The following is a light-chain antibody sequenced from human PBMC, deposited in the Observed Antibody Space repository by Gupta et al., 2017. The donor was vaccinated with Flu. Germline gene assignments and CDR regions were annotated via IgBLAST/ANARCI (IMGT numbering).Light chain of an antibody. J-gene: IGKJ4*02. CDR3: QQSYSSPFT. Sequence: DIQMTQSPSSLSASVVDRVTITCRASQSISKYLNWYQQKPGKAPKLVIYGASSLSSGVPSRCSGSGSGTDFTLSISSLQPEDFATYFCQQSYSSPFTFGRGN. CDR2: GAS. CDR1: QSISKY. V-gene: IGKV1-39*01.